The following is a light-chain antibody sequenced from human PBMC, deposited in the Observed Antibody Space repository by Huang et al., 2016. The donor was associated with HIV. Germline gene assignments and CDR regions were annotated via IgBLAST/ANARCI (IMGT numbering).Light chain of an antibody. CDR1: QSVSSN. CDR3: QQYNNWPPWYT. V-gene: IGKV3-15*01. J-gene: IGKJ2*01. Sequence: EIVMTQSPATLSVSPGERATLSCRASQSVSSNLAWYQHKPGQAPRLLIYGASTRATGIPARFSGSGSGTEFTLTISSLQSEDFAVYYCQQYNNWPPWYTFGQGTKLEIK. CDR2: GAS.